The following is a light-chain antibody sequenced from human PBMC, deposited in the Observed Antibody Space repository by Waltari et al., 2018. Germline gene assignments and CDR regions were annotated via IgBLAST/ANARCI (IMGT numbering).Light chain of an antibody. V-gene: IGKV3-15*01. CDR2: GAS. J-gene: IGKJ3*01. Sequence: EIVMTQSPATLSVSPGERATLSCRASQSVGSNVGWYQQKPGQAPRLLLYGASTRATGVPARFSGSGSVTEFTLTISSLQSEDFAVYYCQQSYSTPRVTFGPGTKVDIK. CDR3: QQSYSTPRVT. CDR1: QSVGSN.